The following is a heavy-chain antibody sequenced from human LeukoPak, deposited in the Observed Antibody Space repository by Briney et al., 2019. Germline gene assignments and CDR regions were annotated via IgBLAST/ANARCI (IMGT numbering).Heavy chain of an antibody. CDR1: GVSLTTGGVG. CDR3: AYRLGGNGWNEGYVQP. V-gene: IGHV2-5*02. Sequence: CGPTLVNRTETVTLTCTLSGVSLTTGGVGVGWIRQTPGRALEWLTGVYWDDDKRYSPSLKSRLTITKDTSKNHVVLTMTYLETVDSGTYYCAYRLGGNGWNEGYVQPWGQGAQVTVS. CDR2: VYWDDDK. D-gene: IGHD1-1*01. J-gene: IGHJ1*01.